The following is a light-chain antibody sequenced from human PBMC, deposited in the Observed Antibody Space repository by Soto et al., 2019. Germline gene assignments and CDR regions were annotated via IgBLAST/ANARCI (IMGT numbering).Light chain of an antibody. CDR1: QNINTY. Sequence: DIQMTQSPSFLSASVGDRVTITCRASQNINTYLNWYQQKPGKAPRLLIYDVSKLETGVPSRFGGSGSETDFTFTISSLQPEDIATYYCQQFENLPITFGQGTRLDIK. V-gene: IGKV1-33*01. CDR2: DVS. J-gene: IGKJ5*01. CDR3: QQFENLPIT.